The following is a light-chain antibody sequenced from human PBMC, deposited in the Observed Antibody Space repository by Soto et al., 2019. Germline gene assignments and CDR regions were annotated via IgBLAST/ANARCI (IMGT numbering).Light chain of an antibody. V-gene: IGLV2-23*03. CDR1: TSDAGSYKF. CDR2: DGS. CDR3: CSYEGSTTFSFV. J-gene: IGLJ1*01. Sequence: QSVLTQPASVSGSPGQSITISCTGTTSDAGSYKFVSWYQQHPGKAPKMMIYDGSKRPSGVSNRFSGSKSGNTASLTISGLQAEDEGDYFCCSYEGSTTFSFVFGTGTKVTVL.